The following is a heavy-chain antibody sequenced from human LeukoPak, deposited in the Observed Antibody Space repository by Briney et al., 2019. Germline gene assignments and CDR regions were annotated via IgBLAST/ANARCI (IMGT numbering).Heavy chain of an antibody. Sequence: ASVKVSCKASGGTFSSYAISWVRQAPGQGLEWMGRIIPIFGTANYAQKFQGRVTITTDESTSTDYMELSSLRSEDTAVYYRARGRGYSYGPTTYYFDYWGQGTLVTVSS. CDR3: ARGRGYSYGPTTYYFDY. J-gene: IGHJ4*02. CDR1: GGTFSSYA. CDR2: IIPIFGTA. D-gene: IGHD5-18*01. V-gene: IGHV1-69*05.